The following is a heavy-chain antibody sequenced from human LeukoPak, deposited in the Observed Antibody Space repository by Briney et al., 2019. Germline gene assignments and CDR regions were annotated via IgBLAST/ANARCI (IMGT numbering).Heavy chain of an antibody. CDR3: ARHRRDSSGYYESGY. CDR1: GYSFTSYW. V-gene: IGHV5-51*01. D-gene: IGHD3-22*01. CDR2: IFPGDSAI. Sequence: GESLKISSKGSGYSFTSYWIGWVRQMPGKGLEWMGIIFPGDSAIRYSPSFQGHVILSADKSSSTAYLQWSSLKASDTAMYYCARHRRDSSGYYESGYWGQGTLVTVSS. J-gene: IGHJ4*02.